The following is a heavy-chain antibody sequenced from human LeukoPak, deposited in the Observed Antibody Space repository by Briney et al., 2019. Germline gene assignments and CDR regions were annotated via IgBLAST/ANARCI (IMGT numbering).Heavy chain of an antibody. J-gene: IGHJ4*02. CDR1: GGSVRSTIFY. V-gene: IGHV4-39*02. D-gene: IGHD3-10*01. CDR3: ARDYGNSDY. CDR2: MHSGGNT. Sequence: SETLSLTCTVSGGSVRSTIFYWGWIRQPPGTGLEWIGFMHSGGNTYFSPSLKSRATISMDTSKKQLSLRLNFVTAADTAVYYCARDYGNSDYWGQGTLVTVSS.